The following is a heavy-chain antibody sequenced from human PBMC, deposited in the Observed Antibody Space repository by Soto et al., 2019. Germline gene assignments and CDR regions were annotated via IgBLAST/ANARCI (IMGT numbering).Heavy chain of an antibody. D-gene: IGHD2-15*01. J-gene: IGHJ5*02. CDR3: ARTLDYGGSAGTNWFDP. V-gene: IGHV4-30-2*01. CDR2: IYHRGTS. CDR1: CGSIISGAYS. Sequence: PSETLSLTCTFSCGSIISGAYSWSRIRLPPGKRLEWIGYIYHRGTSHYNPSLKSRVTMSVDRSKNQFSLNLRSVTAADTAVYYCARTLDYGGSAGTNWFDPWGQGTLVTVSS.